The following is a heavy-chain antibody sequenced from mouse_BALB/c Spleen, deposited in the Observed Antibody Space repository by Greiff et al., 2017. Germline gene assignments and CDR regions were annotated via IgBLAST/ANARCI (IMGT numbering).Heavy chain of an antibody. D-gene: IGHD1-1*01. CDR3: AREDYGLYAMDY. CDR2: IYPGDGDT. V-gene: IGHV1-80*01. J-gene: IGHJ4*01. CDR1: GYAFSSYW. Sequence: QVHVKQSGAELVRPGSSVKISCKASGYAFSSYWMNWVKQRPGQGLEWIGQIYPGDGDTNYNGKFKGKATLTADKSSSTAYMQLSSLTSEDSAVYFCAREDYGLYAMDYWGQGTSVTVSS.